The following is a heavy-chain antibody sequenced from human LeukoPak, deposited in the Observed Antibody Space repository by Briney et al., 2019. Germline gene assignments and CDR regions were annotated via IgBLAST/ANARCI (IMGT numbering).Heavy chain of an antibody. CDR3: AASSAGPNWFDP. J-gene: IGHJ5*02. Sequence: PGGSLRLSCAASGFTFSGYWMHWVRQAPGKGLVWVSRINSDGSSITYADSVKGLFTISRDNAKNTLYLQMNSLRAEDTAVYYCAASSAGPNWFDPWGQGTLVTVSS. CDR2: INSDGSSI. V-gene: IGHV3-74*01. D-gene: IGHD6-25*01. CDR1: GFTFSGYW.